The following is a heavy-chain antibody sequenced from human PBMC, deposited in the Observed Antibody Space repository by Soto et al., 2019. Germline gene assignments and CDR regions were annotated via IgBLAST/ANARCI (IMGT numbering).Heavy chain of an antibody. V-gene: IGHV4-31*03. CDR1: GGSISSGGYY. D-gene: IGHD5-12*01. J-gene: IGHJ6*03. CDR2: IYYSGST. CDR3: AREVGQARIYYMDV. Sequence: SETLSLTCTVSGGSISSGGYYWSWIRQHPGKGLEWIGYIYYSGSTYYNPSLKSRVTISVDTSKNQFSLKLSSVTAADTAVYYCAREVGQARIYYMDVWGEGTTVTVSS.